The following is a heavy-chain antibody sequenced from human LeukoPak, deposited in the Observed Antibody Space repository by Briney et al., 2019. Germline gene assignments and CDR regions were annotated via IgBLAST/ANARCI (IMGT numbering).Heavy chain of an antibody. CDR2: ISAYNGST. J-gene: IGHJ4*02. Sequence: ASVKVSCKASGYTFTSYGISWVRRAPGQGLEWMGWISAYNGSTNYAQKLQGRVTMTTDTSTSTAYMELRSLRSDDTAVYYCARDAHFVTGIAVAGTSDYWGQGTLVTVSS. D-gene: IGHD6-19*01. V-gene: IGHV1-18*01. CDR1: GYTFTSYG. CDR3: ARDAHFVTGIAVAGTSDY.